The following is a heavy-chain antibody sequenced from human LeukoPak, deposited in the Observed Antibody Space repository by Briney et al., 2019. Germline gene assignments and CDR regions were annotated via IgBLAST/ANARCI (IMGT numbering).Heavy chain of an antibody. J-gene: IGHJ6*02. CDR3: ANSPVVLYYYGMDV. CDR2: ISYDGSNK. D-gene: IGHD2-15*01. Sequence: GGSLRLSCAASGFTFSSYWMSWVRQAPGKGLEWVAVISYDGSNKYYADSVKGRFSISRDNSKNTLYLQMNSLRAEDTAVYYCANSPVVLYYYGMDVWGQGTTVTVSS. CDR1: GFTFSSYW. V-gene: IGHV3-30*18.